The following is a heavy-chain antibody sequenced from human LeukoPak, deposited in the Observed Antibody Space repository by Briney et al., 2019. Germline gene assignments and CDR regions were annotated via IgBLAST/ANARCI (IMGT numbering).Heavy chain of an antibody. Sequence: GGSLRLSCAASGFTFSSYGMHWVRQAPGKGLEWVAVISYDGSNKYYADSVKGRFTISRDNSKNTLYLQTNSLRAEDTAVYYCAKQRGYSYGYEYWGQGTLVTVSS. CDR3: AKQRGYSYGYEY. V-gene: IGHV3-30*18. CDR2: ISYDGSNK. D-gene: IGHD5-18*01. CDR1: GFTFSSYG. J-gene: IGHJ4*02.